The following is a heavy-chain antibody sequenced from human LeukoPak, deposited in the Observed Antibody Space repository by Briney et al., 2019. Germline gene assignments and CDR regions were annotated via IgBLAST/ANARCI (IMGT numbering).Heavy chain of an antibody. D-gene: IGHD2-8*01. V-gene: IGHV3-15*01. Sequence: KTGGSLRLSCRTSGITFNNAWMSWVRQAPGKGLEWVGRIKFKIDGETTDYAAPVKGRFTVSSDDSKDTLYLQMNSLKTEDTAVYYCTACTGRSDFDYWGQGTLVTVSS. J-gene: IGHJ4*02. CDR3: TACTGRSDFDY. CDR2: IKFKIDGETT. CDR1: GITFNNAW.